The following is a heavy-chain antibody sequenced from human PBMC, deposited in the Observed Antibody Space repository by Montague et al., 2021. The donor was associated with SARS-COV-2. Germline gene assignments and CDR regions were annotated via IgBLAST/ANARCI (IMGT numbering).Heavy chain of an antibody. J-gene: IGHJ3*02. D-gene: IGHD3-22*01. Sequence: SLRLSCAASGFTFNNYAIHWVRQAPGKGLEWVAVISYEGSQKFYTDSVKGRFAISRDSAQSTVYLQMNSLRVEDTAVYYCAKASQVFWLGHFDRDAFDSWGQGTTVSVSS. CDR2: ISYEGSQK. V-gene: IGHV3-30*09. CDR1: GFTFNNYA. CDR3: AKASQVFWLGHFDRDAFDS.